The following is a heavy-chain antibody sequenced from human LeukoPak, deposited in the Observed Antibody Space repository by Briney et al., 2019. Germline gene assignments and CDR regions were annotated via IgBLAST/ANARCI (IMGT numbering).Heavy chain of an antibody. CDR2: INSDSSLM. CDR3: IRDLFDDYSLDY. J-gene: IGHJ4*02. D-gene: IGHD3-16*01. V-gene: IGHV3-21*01. Sequence: GGSLRLSCAASGFTFSSYSMNWVCQAPGKGLEWVSSINSDSSLMFYAESVKGRFTISRDNARNSLYLQMNSLRAEDTAVYYCIRDLFDDYSLDYWGQGALVTVSS. CDR1: GFTFSSYS.